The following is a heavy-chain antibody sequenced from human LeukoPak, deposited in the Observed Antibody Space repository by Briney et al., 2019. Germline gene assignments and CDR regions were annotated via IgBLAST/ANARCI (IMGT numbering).Heavy chain of an antibody. Sequence: SETLSLTCTVSGGFINTPSYHWSWIRQSPGKGLEWIGSIYYTGSTSSNPSLNSRVTMSVDTSKKQFSLKLNSMTAADTAVYYCARHVRWLQLTLYFDIWGRGTLVTVSS. J-gene: IGHJ2*01. CDR3: ARHVRWLQLTLYFDI. CDR1: GGFINTPSYH. CDR2: IYYTGST. D-gene: IGHD5-24*01. V-gene: IGHV4-39*01.